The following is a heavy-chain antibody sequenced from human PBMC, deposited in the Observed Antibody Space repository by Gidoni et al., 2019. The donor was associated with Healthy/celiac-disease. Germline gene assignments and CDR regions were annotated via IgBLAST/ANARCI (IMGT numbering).Heavy chain of an antibody. CDR3: ARPLKYDFWSGLFSFYGMDV. V-gene: IGHV3-66*04. Sequence: EVQLVESGGGLVQPGGSLRLSCAASGFTVSSNYMSWVRQAPGKGLEWVSVIYSGGSTYYADSVKGRFTISRDNSKNTLYLQMNSLRAEDTAVYYCARPLKYDFWSGLFSFYGMDVWGQGTTVTVSS. CDR1: GFTVSSNY. D-gene: IGHD3-3*01. J-gene: IGHJ6*02. CDR2: IYSGGST.